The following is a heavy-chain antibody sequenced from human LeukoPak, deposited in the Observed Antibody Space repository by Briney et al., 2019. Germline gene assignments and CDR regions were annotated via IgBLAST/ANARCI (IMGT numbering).Heavy chain of an antibody. Sequence: PGGSLRLSCAASGFTFSSYAMHWVRQAPGKGLEWVAVISYDGSNKYYADSVKGRFTISRDNSKNTLYLQMNSLRAEDTAVYYCAREAWYDFWSVAFDIWGQGTMVTVSS. CDR1: GFTFSSYA. J-gene: IGHJ3*02. V-gene: IGHV3-30-3*01. D-gene: IGHD3-3*01. CDR2: ISYDGSNK. CDR3: AREAWYDFWSVAFDI.